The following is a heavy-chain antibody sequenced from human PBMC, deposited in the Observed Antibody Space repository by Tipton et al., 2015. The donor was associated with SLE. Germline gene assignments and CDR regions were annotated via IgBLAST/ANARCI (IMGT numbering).Heavy chain of an antibody. CDR1: GGSFSGYY. CDR3: ARDPGSGNSDLGN. Sequence: TLSLTCAVYGGSFSGYYWSWIRQPPGKGLEWIGEINHSGSTNYNPSLKSRVTISVDTSKNQFSLKLSSVTAADTAVYYCARDPGSGNSDLGNWGQGTLVTVSS. CDR2: INHSGST. J-gene: IGHJ4*02. V-gene: IGHV4-34*01. D-gene: IGHD4-23*01.